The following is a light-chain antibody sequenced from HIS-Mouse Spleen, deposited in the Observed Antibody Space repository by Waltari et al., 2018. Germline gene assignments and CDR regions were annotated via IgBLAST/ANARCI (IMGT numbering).Light chain of an antibody. V-gene: IGLV3-9*01. Sequence: SYELTQPLSVSVALGQTARLTCGGNNIGSKNVHWYQQKPGQAPVLVIDRDSNRPSGIPERFSGSNSGNTATLTISRAQAGDEADSSTVVFGGGTKLTVL. CDR2: RDS. CDR3: VV. J-gene: IGLJ2*01. CDR1: NIGSKN.